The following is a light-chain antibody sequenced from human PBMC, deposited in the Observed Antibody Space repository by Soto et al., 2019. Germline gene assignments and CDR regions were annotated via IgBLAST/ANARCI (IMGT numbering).Light chain of an antibody. CDR2: AAY. CDR3: KQSYSTPRT. Sequence: DIQMTQSPSSLSASVGDRVTITCRASQSISSYLNWYQQKPGKAPKLLIYAAYSLQSGVQSRFSGSGSGTDFTLTISSLQPEDFATYYCKQSYSTPRTFGQGTKVDNK. V-gene: IGKV1-39*01. CDR1: QSISSY. J-gene: IGKJ1*01.